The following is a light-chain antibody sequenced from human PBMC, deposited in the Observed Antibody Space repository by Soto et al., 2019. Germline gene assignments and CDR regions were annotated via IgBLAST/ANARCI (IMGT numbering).Light chain of an antibody. CDR3: QSYDTSNKNVV. J-gene: IGLJ2*01. Sequence: NFMLTQPHSVSESPGKTVTDSCTRSSGSIDSNSVKWYQQRPGSAPTTVIYEDNQRPSGVPDRFSGSIDSSSNSASLTISGLKTEDEADYHCQSYDTSNKNVVFGGGTKLTFL. CDR1: SGSIDSNS. V-gene: IGLV6-57*04. CDR2: EDN.